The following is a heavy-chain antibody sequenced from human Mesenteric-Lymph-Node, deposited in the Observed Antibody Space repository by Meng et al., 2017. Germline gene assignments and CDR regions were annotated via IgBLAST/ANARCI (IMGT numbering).Heavy chain of an antibody. CDR1: GGSISSSSYY. D-gene: IGHD5-24*01. V-gene: IGHV4-39*07. Sequence: LQLQESGPGLVKPSETLSLTCTVSGGSISSSSYYWGWIRQPPGKGLEWIGSIYYSGSTYYNPSLKSRVTISVDTSKNQFSLKLSSVTAADTAVYYCATQESRDGHNPYWGQGTLVTVSS. CDR3: ATQESRDGHNPY. CDR2: IYYSGST. J-gene: IGHJ4*02.